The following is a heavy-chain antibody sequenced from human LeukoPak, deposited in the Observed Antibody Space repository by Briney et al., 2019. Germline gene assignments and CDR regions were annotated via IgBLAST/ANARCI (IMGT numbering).Heavy chain of an antibody. Sequence: SETLSLTCAVYGGSFSGYYWSWIRQPPGKGLEWIGEINHSGSTNYNPSLKSRVTISVDTSKNQFSLKLSSVTAADTAVYYCARDYGSGYLFDYWGQGTLVTVSS. CDR3: ARDYGSGYLFDY. CDR1: GGSFSGYY. V-gene: IGHV4-34*01. D-gene: IGHD3-10*01. J-gene: IGHJ4*02. CDR2: INHSGST.